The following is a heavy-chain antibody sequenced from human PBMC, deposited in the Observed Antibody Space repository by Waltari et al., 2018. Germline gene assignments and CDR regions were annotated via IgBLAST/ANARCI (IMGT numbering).Heavy chain of an antibody. D-gene: IGHD6-19*01. CDR3: ARKWAGPEIESGWSFDY. J-gene: IGHJ4*02. CDR1: GFTFSSYS. Sequence: EVQLVESGGGLVKPGGSLRLSCAASGFTFSSYSMNWVRQAPGKGLEWVSSISSSSSYIYYADSVKGRFTISRDNAKNSLYLQMNSLRAEDTAVYYCARKWAGPEIESGWSFDYWGQGTLVTVSS. CDR2: ISSSSSYI. V-gene: IGHV3-21*01.